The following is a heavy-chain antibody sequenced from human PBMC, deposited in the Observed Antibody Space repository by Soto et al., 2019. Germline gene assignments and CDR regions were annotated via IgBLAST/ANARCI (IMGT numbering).Heavy chain of an antibody. D-gene: IGHD3-9*01. V-gene: IGHV5-10-1*01. CDR3: ARLPGYDILTGYYNAGPDFYGMDV. J-gene: IGHJ6*02. CDR2: IDPSDSYT. CDR1: GYSFTSYW. Sequence: PGESLKISCKGSGYSFTSYWISWVRQMPGKGLEWMGRIDPSDSYTNYSPSFQGHVTISADKSISTAYLQWSSLKASDTAMYYCARLPGYDILTGYYNAGPDFYGMDVWGQGTTVTVSS.